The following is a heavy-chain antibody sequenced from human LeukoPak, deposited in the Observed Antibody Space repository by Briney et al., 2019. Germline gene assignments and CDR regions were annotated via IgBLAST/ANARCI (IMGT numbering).Heavy chain of an antibody. CDR2: IRSKANSYAT. V-gene: IGHV3-73*01. Sequence: PGRSLRLSCAASGFTFSSYAMHWVRQASGKGLEWVGRIRSKANSYATAYAASVKGRFTISRDDSKNTAYLQMNSLKTEDTAVYYCTGGSSTDFDYWGQGTLVTVSS. CDR1: GFTFSSYA. J-gene: IGHJ4*02. D-gene: IGHD6-13*01. CDR3: TGGSSTDFDY.